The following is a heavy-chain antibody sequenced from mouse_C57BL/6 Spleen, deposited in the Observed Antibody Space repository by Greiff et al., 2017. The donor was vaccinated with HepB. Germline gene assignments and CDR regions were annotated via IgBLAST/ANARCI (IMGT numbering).Heavy chain of an antibody. CDR2: IDPEDGET. J-gene: IGHJ2*01. CDR3: ARGAYYYGSSFFDY. V-gene: IGHV14-2*01. D-gene: IGHD1-1*01. Sequence: EVQLVESGAELVKPGASVKLSCTASGFNITDYYMHWVKQRTEQGLEWIGRIDPEDGETKYAPKFQGKATITADTSSNTAYLQLSSLTSEDTAVYYCARGAYYYGSSFFDYWGQSTTLTVSS. CDR1: GFNITDYY.